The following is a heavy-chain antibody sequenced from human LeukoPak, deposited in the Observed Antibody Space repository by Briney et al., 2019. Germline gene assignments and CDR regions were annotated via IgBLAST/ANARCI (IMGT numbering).Heavy chain of an antibody. CDR1: GFTFSNYA. CDR3: VREGFYFFDF. CDR2: IKQDGSET. V-gene: IGHV3-7*01. J-gene: IGHJ4*01. Sequence: PGGSLRLSCAASGFTFSNYAMNWVRQAPGKGLEWVANIKQDGSETTYADSARGRFTISRDNAKDSVYLQMNSLRAEDSATYYCVREGFYFFDFWGQGTLVTVSS.